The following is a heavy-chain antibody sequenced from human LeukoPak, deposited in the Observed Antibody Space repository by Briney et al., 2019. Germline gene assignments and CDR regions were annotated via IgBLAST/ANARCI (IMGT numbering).Heavy chain of an antibody. V-gene: IGHV1-18*01. CDR2: IRAYNGNT. D-gene: IGHD3-3*02. Sequence: ASVKVSCKASGYTFTSYGISWVRQAPGQGLEWMGWIRAYNGNTNYVQKLQGRVTMTTDKSTSTAHMELRSLRSDDAAVYYSAILTTARGISGPRLDYWGQGTLVTVSS. CDR1: GYTFTSYG. CDR3: AILTTARGISGPRLDY. J-gene: IGHJ4*02.